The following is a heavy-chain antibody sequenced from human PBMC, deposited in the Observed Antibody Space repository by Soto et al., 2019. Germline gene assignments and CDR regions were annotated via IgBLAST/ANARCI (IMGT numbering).Heavy chain of an antibody. CDR1: GFTFSSYG. CDR3: AKAAGEYYDFWSGYYTAYYYYGMDV. CDR2: IWYDGSNK. Sequence: GGSLRLSCAASGFTFSSYGMHWVRQAPGKGLEWVAVIWYDGSNKYYADSVKGRFTISRDNSKNTLYLQMNSLRAEDTAVYYCAKAAGEYYDFWSGYYTAYYYYGMDVWGQGTTVTVSS. J-gene: IGHJ6*01. D-gene: IGHD3-3*01. V-gene: IGHV3-30*02.